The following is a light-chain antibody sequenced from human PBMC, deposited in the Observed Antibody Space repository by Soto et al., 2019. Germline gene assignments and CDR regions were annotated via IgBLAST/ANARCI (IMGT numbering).Light chain of an antibody. J-gene: IGLJ3*02. CDR2: DVS. CDR1: SSDVGAYNY. V-gene: IGLV2-11*01. Sequence: QSALTQPRSVSGSPGQSVTISCTGTSSDVGAYNYVSWYQQHPGKAPKLIIYDVSKRPSGVPDRFSGSKSGNTASLTISGLQAEDEADYYCCSYAGSYIWVFGGGTQLTVL. CDR3: CSYAGSYIWV.